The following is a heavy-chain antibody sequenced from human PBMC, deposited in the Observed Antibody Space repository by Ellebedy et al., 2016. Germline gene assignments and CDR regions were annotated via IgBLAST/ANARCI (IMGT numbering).Heavy chain of an antibody. CDR1: AFTFRSYG. Sequence: GESLKISCAASAFTFRSYGMHWVRQAPGKGLEWVAVIWSDGDNEHYADSVKGRFTVSRDNSKNTLYLQMNSLRAEDTAVYYCAREMGYYDSSGQDAFDIWGQGTMVTVSS. J-gene: IGHJ3*02. CDR3: AREMGYYDSSGQDAFDI. CDR2: IWSDGDNE. V-gene: IGHV3-33*01. D-gene: IGHD3-22*01.